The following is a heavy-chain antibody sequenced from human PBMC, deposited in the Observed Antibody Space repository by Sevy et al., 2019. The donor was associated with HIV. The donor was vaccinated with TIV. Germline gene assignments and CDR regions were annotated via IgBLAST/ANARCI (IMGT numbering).Heavy chain of an antibody. J-gene: IGHJ5*02. V-gene: IGHV1-69*13. CDR1: GGTFSSHA. Sequence: ASVKVSCKASGGTFSSHAISWVRQAPGQGLEWMGGIIPIYGTINYAQKFQGRVTITADESTSTFYMVLSSLRPDDAAVYYCAREVTGTTYGFDPWGQGTLVTVSS. CDR2: IIPIYGTI. D-gene: IGHD1-7*01. CDR3: AREVTGTTYGFDP.